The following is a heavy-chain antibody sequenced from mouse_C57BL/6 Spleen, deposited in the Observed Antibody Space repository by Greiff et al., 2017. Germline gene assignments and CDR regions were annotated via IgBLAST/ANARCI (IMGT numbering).Heavy chain of an antibody. J-gene: IGHJ3*01. Sequence: QVQLQQPGAELVKPGASVKLSCKASGYTFTSYWMQWVKQRPGQGLEWIGEIDPSDSYSNYNQKFKGKATLTLDTSSSTAYMQLSSLTSEDSAVYYCARDSNFAYWGQGTLVTVSA. D-gene: IGHD2-5*01. CDR1: GYTFTSYW. CDR3: ARDSNFAY. CDR2: IDPSDSYS. V-gene: IGHV1-50*01.